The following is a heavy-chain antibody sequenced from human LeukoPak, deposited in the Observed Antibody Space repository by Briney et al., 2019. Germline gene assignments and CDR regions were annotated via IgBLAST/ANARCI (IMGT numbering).Heavy chain of an antibody. CDR1: GGSISSSSYY. CDR3: ASNSNFPYFDY. Sequence: SETLSLTCTVSGGSISSSSYYWGWIRQPPGKGLEWIGSIYYSGSTYYNPSLKSRVTISVDTSKNQFSLKLSSVTAADTAVYYCASNSNFPYFDYWGQGTLVTVSS. CDR2: IYYSGST. J-gene: IGHJ4*02. V-gene: IGHV4-39*07. D-gene: IGHD3-3*02.